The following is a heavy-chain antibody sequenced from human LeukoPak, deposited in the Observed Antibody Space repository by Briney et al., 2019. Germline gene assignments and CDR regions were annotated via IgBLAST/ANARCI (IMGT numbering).Heavy chain of an antibody. V-gene: IGHV3-53*01. D-gene: IGHD3-22*01. Sequence: PGGSLRLSCAASGFTVSSNYMSWVRQAPGKGLEWVSVIYSGGSTYYADSVKGRFTISRDNSKNTLYLQMNSLRAEDTAVYYCAAKGSSGYSYYFDYWGQGTLVTVSS. CDR2: IYSGGST. J-gene: IGHJ4*02. CDR3: AAKGSSGYSYYFDY. CDR1: GFTVSSNY.